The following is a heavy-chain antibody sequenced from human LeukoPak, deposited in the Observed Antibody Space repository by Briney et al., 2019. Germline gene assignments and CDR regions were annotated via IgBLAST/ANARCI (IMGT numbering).Heavy chain of an antibody. V-gene: IGHV3-74*01. CDR1: GFTFSSYW. Sequence: PGGSLRLSCAASGFTFSSYWMHWVRQAPGKGLVWVSRISSDGRFISYADAVKGRFTISRDNAKNTLYLQLNSLRAEDTAIYYCAGHHEAYSRTNWGQGTLVTVSS. CDR3: AGHHEAYSRTN. D-gene: IGHD1-26*01. J-gene: IGHJ4*02. CDR2: ISSDGRFI.